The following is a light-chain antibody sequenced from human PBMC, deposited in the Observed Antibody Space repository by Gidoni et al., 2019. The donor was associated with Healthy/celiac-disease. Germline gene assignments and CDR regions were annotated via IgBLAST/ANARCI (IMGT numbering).Light chain of an antibody. CDR2: SAS. Sequence: DIQLTQSTSFLSAAVGDRVTITCRASQGISSYLDWYHQKPGKAPKLLIYSASALQSGVPSRFSGSGSGTECTLTISSLQPEDFATYYCQQLNSYPPPFGPGTKVDIK. CDR1: QGISSY. V-gene: IGKV1-9*01. J-gene: IGKJ3*01. CDR3: QQLNSYPPP.